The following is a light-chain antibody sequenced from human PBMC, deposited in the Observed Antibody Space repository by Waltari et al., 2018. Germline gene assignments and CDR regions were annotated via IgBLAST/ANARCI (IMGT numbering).Light chain of an antibody. CDR2: DVT. V-gene: IGLV2-14*03. Sequence: QSALTQPASVSGSPGQSITISCTGPSSDGGAYDYVSCYQQHPGKVPNLMIYDVTYRPSGISNRFSGSKSGITAFLTISGLQAEDEADYYCSSHTSSRTRVFGGGTELTVL. J-gene: IGLJ3*02. CDR3: SSHTSSRTRV. CDR1: SSDGGAYDY.